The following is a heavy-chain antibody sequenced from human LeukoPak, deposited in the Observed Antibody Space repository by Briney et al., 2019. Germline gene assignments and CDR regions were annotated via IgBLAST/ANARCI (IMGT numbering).Heavy chain of an antibody. CDR1: GGSISSYF. J-gene: IGHJ4*02. Sequence: PSETLSLTCTVSGGSISSYFWSWIRQPPGKELEWIGYIYSSGGTSYNPSLKSRVIISVDTSKNQFSLKLTSVTAADTAVYYCARGGSRVFDFWGQGTLVTVSS. D-gene: IGHD2-2*01. V-gene: IGHV4-4*09. CDR3: ARGGSRVFDF. CDR2: IYSSGGT.